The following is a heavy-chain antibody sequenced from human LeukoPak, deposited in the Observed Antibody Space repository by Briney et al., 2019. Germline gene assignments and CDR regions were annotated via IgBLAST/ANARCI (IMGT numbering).Heavy chain of an antibody. D-gene: IGHD4-17*01. V-gene: IGHV3-9*01. Sequence: GGSLRLSCAASGFTFDDYAMHWVRQAPGKGLEWVSGISWNSGSIGYADSVKGRFTISRDNAKNSLYLQMNSLRAEDTALYYCARESTVTTFWFDPWGQGTLVTVSS. J-gene: IGHJ5*02. CDR3: ARESTVTTFWFDP. CDR1: GFTFDDYA. CDR2: ISWNSGSI.